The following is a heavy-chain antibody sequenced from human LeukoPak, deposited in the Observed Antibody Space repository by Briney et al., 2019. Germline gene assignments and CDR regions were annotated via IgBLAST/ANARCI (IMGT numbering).Heavy chain of an antibody. J-gene: IGHJ4*02. CDR2: ISNSGST. V-gene: IGHV4-61*01. CDR3: ARGGASSIPLDY. CDR1: GGSIGGNSY. D-gene: IGHD1-26*01. Sequence: SETLSLTCTVSGGSIGGNSYWSWIRPPPGKGPEWIGHISNSGSTYYSPSLSSRVTISLDTSKNQFSLKLRSVTAADTAVYYCARGGASSIPLDYWGRGTLVTVSS.